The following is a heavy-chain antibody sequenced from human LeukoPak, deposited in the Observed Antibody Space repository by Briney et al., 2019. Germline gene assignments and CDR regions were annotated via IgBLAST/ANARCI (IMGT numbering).Heavy chain of an antibody. J-gene: IGHJ4*02. V-gene: IGHV4-61*02. CDR1: GGSISSGGYS. CDR2: IYTSGST. CDR3: ARDGGGSYFVDY. Sequence: SETLSLTCAVSGGSISSGGYSWSWIRQPPGKGLEWIGRIYTSGSTNYNPSLKSRVTMSVDTSKNQFSLKLSSVTAVDTAVYYCARDGGGSYFVDYWGQGTLVTVSS. D-gene: IGHD1-26*01.